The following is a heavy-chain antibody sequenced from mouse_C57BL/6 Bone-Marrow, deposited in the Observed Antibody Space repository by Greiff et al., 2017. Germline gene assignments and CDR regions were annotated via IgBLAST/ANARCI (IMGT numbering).Heavy chain of an antibody. CDR3: TMYYYGSWFAY. CDR2: IDPENGDT. D-gene: IGHD1-1*01. CDR1: GFNIKDDY. V-gene: IGHV14-4*01. J-gene: IGHJ3*01. Sequence: VQLKESGAELVRPGASVKLSCTASGFNIKDDYMHWVKQKPEQGLEWIGWIDPENGDTEYASKFQGQVTIAADTSSNTAYLQLSSLTSEDTAVYYWTMYYYGSWFAYWGQGTLVTVSA.